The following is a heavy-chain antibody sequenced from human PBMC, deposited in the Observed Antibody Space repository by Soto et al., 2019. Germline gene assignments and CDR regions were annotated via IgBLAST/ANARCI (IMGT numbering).Heavy chain of an antibody. Sequence: SETLSLTCTVSGGSISSYYWSWIRQPPGKGLEWIGYIYYSGSTNYNPSLKSRVTISVDTSKNQFSLKLSSVTAADTAVYYCARHIAAAAKSFDYWGQGTLVTVSS. D-gene: IGHD6-13*01. CDR1: GGSISSYY. CDR2: IYYSGST. J-gene: IGHJ4*02. CDR3: ARHIAAAAKSFDY. V-gene: IGHV4-59*01.